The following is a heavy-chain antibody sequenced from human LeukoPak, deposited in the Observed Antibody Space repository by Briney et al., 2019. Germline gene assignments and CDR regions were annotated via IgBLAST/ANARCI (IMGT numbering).Heavy chain of an antibody. CDR1: GGTFSSYA. CDR2: IIPIFGTA. V-gene: IGHV1-69*05. D-gene: IGHD3-3*01. Sequence: SVKVSCKASGGTFSSYAISWVRQAPGQGLEWMEGIIPIFGTANYAQKFQGRVTITTDESTSTAYMELSSLRSEDTAVYYCARNDDFWSGTVVGWGQGTLVTVSS. J-gene: IGHJ4*02. CDR3: ARNDDFWSGTVVG.